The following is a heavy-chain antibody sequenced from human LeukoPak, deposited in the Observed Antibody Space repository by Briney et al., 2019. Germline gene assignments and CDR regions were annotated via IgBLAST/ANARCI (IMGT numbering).Heavy chain of an antibody. Sequence: PGGSLRLSCAASGFTFSSYGMHWVRQAPGKGLEWVAVIWYDGSNKYYADSVKGRFTISRDNSKNTLYLQMNSLRAEDTAVYYCARVGDCSSTSCYDAPYYYYGMDVWGQGTTVTVSS. CDR2: IWYDGSNK. V-gene: IGHV3-33*01. J-gene: IGHJ6*02. D-gene: IGHD2-2*01. CDR1: GFTFSSYG. CDR3: ARVGDCSSTSCYDAPYYYYGMDV.